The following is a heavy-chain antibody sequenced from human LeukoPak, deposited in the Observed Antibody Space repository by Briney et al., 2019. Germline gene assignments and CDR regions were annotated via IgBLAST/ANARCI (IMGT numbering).Heavy chain of an antibody. CDR2: INTGGNST. V-gene: IGHV3-74*01. CDR1: GFNFSNYW. D-gene: IGHD3-10*01. CDR3: TREGAYDSGTYGAGDY. Sequence: GGALRLSCTASGFNFSNYWMHWVRPAPGKGRTWVSRINTGGNSTIYADSVKGRFLISRDNAKSTLYLQMNSLRADDTGVYYCTREGAYDSGTYGAGDYWGQGTLVTVSS. J-gene: IGHJ4*02.